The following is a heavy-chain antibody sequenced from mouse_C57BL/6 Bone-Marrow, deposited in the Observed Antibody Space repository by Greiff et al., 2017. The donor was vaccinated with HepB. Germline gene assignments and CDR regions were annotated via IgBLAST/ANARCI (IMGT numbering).Heavy chain of an antibody. J-gene: IGHJ3*01. Sequence: ESGPGLVKPSQSLSLTCSVTGYSITSGYYWNWIRQFPGNKLEWMGYISYDGSNNYNPSLKNRISITRDTSKNQFFLKLNSVTTEDTATYYCARAHITTVVARGFAYWGQGTLVTVSA. CDR2: ISYDGSN. V-gene: IGHV3-6*01. CDR3: ARAHITTVVARGFAY. D-gene: IGHD1-1*01. CDR1: GYSITSGYY.